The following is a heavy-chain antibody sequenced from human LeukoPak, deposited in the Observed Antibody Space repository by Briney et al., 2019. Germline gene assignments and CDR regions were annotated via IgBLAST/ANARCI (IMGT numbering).Heavy chain of an antibody. CDR3: ARHFDNGDYKKTFDI. CDR1: GGPISSTTYY. V-gene: IGHV4-39*01. Sequence: KTSETLSLTCSVFGGPISSTTYYWVWIRQPPGKGLECIASIHYTGRAYYNPSLKSRVTISADTSKNHFSLKLSSVTAADTAVSYCARHFDNGDYKKTFDIWGQGTMVTVSS. J-gene: IGHJ3*02. CDR2: IHYTGRA. D-gene: IGHD4-17*01.